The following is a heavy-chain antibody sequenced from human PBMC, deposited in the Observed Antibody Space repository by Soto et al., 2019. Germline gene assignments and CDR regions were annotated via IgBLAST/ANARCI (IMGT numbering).Heavy chain of an antibody. J-gene: IGHJ4*02. CDR1: GYTFTSYY. CDR2: INPSGGST. CDR3: ARDPPRGIAVAGTFDY. D-gene: IGHD6-19*01. V-gene: IGHV1-46*01. Sequence: ASVKVSCKASGYTFTSYYMHWVRQAPGQGLEWMGIINPSGGSTSYAQKFQGRVTMTRDTSTSTVYMELSSLRSEDTAVYYCARDPPRGIAVAGTFDYWGQGTLVTVSS.